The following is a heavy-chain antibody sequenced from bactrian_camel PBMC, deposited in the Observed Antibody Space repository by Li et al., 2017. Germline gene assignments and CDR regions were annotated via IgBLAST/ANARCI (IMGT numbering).Heavy chain of an antibody. CDR1: DNTVRRRC. D-gene: IGHD5*01. Sequence: HVQLVESGGGSVQTGGSLRLSCAASDNTVRRRCWGWLRQAPGKGLEWVSAMHSRGVSTYYADGVKGRFTISRDNARNTLYLQLNSLKTEDTAMYYCANERVEGGFDYWGRGTQVTVS. CDR3: ANERVEGGFDY. J-gene: IGHJ4*01. CDR2: MHSRGVST. V-gene: IGHV3S1*01.